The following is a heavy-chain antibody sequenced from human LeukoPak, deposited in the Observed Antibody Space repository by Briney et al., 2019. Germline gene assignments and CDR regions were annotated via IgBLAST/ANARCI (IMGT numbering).Heavy chain of an antibody. Sequence: GASVNVSCKASGYTFTDYYMHWVRQAPGQGLEWMGWINPNSGGTHYAQKFEGRVTMTRDTSISTAYMELSRLRSDDTAVYYCARDVSRIMITFGGQNWFDPWGQGTLVTVSS. D-gene: IGHD3-16*01. V-gene: IGHV1-2*02. CDR3: ARDVSRIMITFGGQNWFDP. CDR2: INPNSGGT. J-gene: IGHJ5*02. CDR1: GYTFTDYY.